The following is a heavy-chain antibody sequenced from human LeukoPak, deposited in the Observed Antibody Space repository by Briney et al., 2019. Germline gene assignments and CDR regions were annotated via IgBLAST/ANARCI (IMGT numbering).Heavy chain of an antibody. CDR3: ARRATYYYYMDV. Sequence: SETLSLTCTVSGGSISSSGYYWGWIRQPPGKGPEWIGRIYHSGSTSYNPSLKSRGTISVDTSKNQFSLKVSSVTAADTAVYYCARRATYYYYMDVWGKGTTVTVSS. J-gene: IGHJ6*03. CDR2: IYHSGST. V-gene: IGHV4-39*01. CDR1: GGSISSSGYY. D-gene: IGHD5-12*01.